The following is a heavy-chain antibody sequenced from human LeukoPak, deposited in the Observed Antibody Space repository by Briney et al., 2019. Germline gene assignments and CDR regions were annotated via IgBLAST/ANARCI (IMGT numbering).Heavy chain of an antibody. D-gene: IGHD1-14*01. J-gene: IGHJ4*02. CDR3: ATPFNPGIPFDY. CDR2: IYYSGST. CDR1: GGSISSSSYY. V-gene: IGHV4-39*01. Sequence: SETLSLTCTVSGGSISSSSYYWGWIRQPPGKGLEWIGSIYYSGSTYYNPSLKSRVTISVDTSKNQFSLKLSSVTAADTAVYYCATPFNPGIPFDYWGQGTLVTVSS.